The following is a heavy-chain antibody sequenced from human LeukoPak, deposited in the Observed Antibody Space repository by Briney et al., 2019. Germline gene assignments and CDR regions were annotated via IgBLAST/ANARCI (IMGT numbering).Heavy chain of an antibody. CDR1: GGSISSDGYY. CDR3: ARAETSRLDPFDF. J-gene: IGHJ4*02. CDR2: IYYSGST. V-gene: IGHV4-31*03. Sequence: SETLSLTCTVSGGSISSDGYYWSWIRQHPGKGLEWIGYIYYSGSTYYNPSLKSRVSISVDTSKNQFSLKLTSVTAADTAVYYCARAETSRLDPFDFWGRGTLVTVSS.